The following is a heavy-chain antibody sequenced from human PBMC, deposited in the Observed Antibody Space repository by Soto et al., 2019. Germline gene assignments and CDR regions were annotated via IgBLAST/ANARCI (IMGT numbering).Heavy chain of an antibody. CDR2: IYTGVTT. J-gene: IGHJ2*01. Sequence: EVQLVESGGGLVQPGGSLRLSCAASGFGVSSIYMGWIRQAPGKGLEWVSSIYTGVTTYYAESVRGRFTTSTDSSRDTLYLQMNSLRVDDTAMYYCARHVGSYWYFDLWGRGTLVTVSS. V-gene: IGHV3-66*04. D-gene: IGHD1-26*01. CDR3: ARHVGSYWYFDL. CDR1: GFGVSSIY.